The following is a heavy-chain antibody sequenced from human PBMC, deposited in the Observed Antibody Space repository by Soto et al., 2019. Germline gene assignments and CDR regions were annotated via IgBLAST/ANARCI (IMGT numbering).Heavy chain of an antibody. CDR3: ARTTVTTLVRDYYYYMDV. Sequence: QVQLQESGPGLVKPSETLSLTCTVSGGSISSYYWSWIRQPPGKGLEWIGYIYYSGSTNYNPSLKSRVIISVDTSKNQFSLKLSSVTATDTAVYYCARTTVTTLVRDYYYYMDVWGKGTTVTVSS. CDR1: GGSISSYY. V-gene: IGHV4-59*01. CDR2: IYYSGST. J-gene: IGHJ6*03. D-gene: IGHD4-17*01.